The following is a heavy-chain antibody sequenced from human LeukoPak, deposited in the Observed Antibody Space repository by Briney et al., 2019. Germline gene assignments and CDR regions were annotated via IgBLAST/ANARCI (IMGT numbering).Heavy chain of an antibody. Sequence: PSETLSLTCTVSGGSISSYYWSWIRQPPGKGLEWIGYIYYSGSTNYNPSLKSRVTISVDTSKNQFSLKLSSVTAADTAVYYCARQHSSGNYYLGSWGQGTLVTVSS. D-gene: IGHD3-22*01. CDR3: ARQHSSGNYYLGS. V-gene: IGHV4-59*08. CDR2: IYYSGST. CDR1: GGSISSYY. J-gene: IGHJ4*02.